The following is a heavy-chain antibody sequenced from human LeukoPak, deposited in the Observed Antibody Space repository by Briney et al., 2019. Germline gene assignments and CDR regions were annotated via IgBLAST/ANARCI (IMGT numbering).Heavy chain of an antibody. D-gene: IGHD3-10*01. J-gene: IGHJ3*02. Sequence: SETLSLTCTVSGGSISSGGYYWSWIRQHPGKGLEWIGYVYYSGSTYYNPSLKSRVTISVDTSKNQFSLKLSSVTAADTAVYYCARGTNGSGIFDIWGQGTMVTVSS. CDR2: VYYSGST. V-gene: IGHV4-31*03. CDR1: GGSISSGGYY. CDR3: ARGTNGSGIFDI.